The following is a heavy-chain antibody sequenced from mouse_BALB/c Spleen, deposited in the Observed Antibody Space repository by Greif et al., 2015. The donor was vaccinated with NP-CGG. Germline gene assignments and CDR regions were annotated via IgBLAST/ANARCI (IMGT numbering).Heavy chain of an antibody. J-gene: IGHJ2*01. CDR3: ARGYYGSSYYFDY. Sequence: EVQGVESGGGLVKPGGSLKLSCAASGFTFSSYAMSWVRQSPEKRLEWVAEISSGGSYTYYPDTVTGRFTISRDNAKNTLYLEMSSLRSEDTAMYYCARGYYGSSYYFDYWGQGTTLTVSS. D-gene: IGHD1-1*01. CDR2: ISSGGSYT. V-gene: IGHV5-9-4*01. CDR1: GFTFSSYA.